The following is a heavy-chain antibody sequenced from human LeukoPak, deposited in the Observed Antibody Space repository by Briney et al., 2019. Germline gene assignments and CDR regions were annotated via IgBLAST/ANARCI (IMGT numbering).Heavy chain of an antibody. V-gene: IGHV1-69*04. CDR3: ARGEVVVVAAEFDP. CDR1: GGTFSSYA. CDR2: IIPILGIA. J-gene: IGHJ5*02. D-gene: IGHD2-15*01. Sequence: ASVKVSCKASGGTFSSYAISWVRQAPGQVLEWMGRIIPILGIANYAQKFQGRATITADKSTSTAYMELSSLRSEDTAVYYCARGEVVVVAAEFDPWGQGTLVTVSS.